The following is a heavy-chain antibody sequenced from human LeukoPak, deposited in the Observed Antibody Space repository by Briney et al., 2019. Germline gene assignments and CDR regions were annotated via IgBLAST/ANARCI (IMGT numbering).Heavy chain of an antibody. V-gene: IGHV3-23*01. J-gene: IGHJ4*02. D-gene: IGHD5-12*01. CDR2: VSGSGGST. Sequence: PGVSLRLSCTASGFTFSSYAMSWVRQAPGKGLEWVSGVSGSGGSTYYADSVKGRFTISRDNSENTLYLQMNSLRAEDTAVYYCAKDLDIVATITGNWGQGNLVTVSS. CDR3: AKDLDIVATITGN. CDR1: GFTFSSYA.